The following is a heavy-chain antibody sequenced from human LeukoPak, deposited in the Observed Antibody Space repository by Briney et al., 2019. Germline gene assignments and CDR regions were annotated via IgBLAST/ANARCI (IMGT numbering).Heavy chain of an antibody. Sequence: GGSLRLSCAASGFTFSTYDMNWVRQAPGKGLEWVSSLTIDSAYICYADSVKGRFTVSRDNAKNSLYLEMNSLRAEDTAVYYCARGGVTAIRSDAFDIWGHGTMVTVSS. CDR2: LTIDSAYI. D-gene: IGHD2-21*02. CDR1: GFTFSTYD. V-gene: IGHV3-21*01. CDR3: ARGGVTAIRSDAFDI. J-gene: IGHJ3*02.